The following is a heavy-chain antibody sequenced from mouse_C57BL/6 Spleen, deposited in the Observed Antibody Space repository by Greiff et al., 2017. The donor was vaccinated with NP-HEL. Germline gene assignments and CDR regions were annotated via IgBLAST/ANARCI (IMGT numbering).Heavy chain of an antibody. CDR3: ARPDGDGGYFDV. V-gene: IGHV1-76*01. D-gene: IGHD3-3*01. CDR1: GYTFTDYY. Sequence: QVQLQQSGAELVRPGASVKLSCKASGYTFTDYYINWVKQRPGQGLEWIARIYPGSGNTYYNEKFKGKATLTAEKSSSTAYMQLSSLTSEDSAVYGCARPDGDGGYFDVWGTGTTVTVSS. CDR2: IYPGSGNT. J-gene: IGHJ1*03.